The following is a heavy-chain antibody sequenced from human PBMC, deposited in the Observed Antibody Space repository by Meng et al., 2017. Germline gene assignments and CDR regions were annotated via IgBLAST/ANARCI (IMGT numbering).Heavy chain of an antibody. D-gene: IGHD1-26*01. CDR1: GFTFTTST. Sequence: VKMVESGGGLVKPGGSLRLSCAASGFTFTTSTMNWVRQAPGKGLEWVSSISSSSTYKYYADSVKGRFTISRDDPNNSLYVQMNSLTAGDTAVYYCVRGSGSYSSWGQGTLVTASS. CDR3: VRGSGSYSS. CDR2: ISSSSTYK. J-gene: IGHJ5*02. V-gene: IGHV3-21*02.